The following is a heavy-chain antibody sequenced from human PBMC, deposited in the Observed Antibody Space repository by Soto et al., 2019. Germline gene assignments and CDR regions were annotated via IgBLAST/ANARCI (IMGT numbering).Heavy chain of an antibody. J-gene: IGHJ4*02. CDR3: AYQAYCGGDCYSPFDY. CDR1: GFTFSSYG. CDR2: IWYDGSNK. D-gene: IGHD2-21*02. Sequence: GGSLRLSCAASGFTFSSYGMHWVRQAPGKGLEWVAVIWYDGSNKYYADSVKGRFTISRDNSKNTLYLQMNSLRAEDTAVYYCAYQAYCGGDCYSPFDYWGQGTLVTVSS. V-gene: IGHV3-33*01.